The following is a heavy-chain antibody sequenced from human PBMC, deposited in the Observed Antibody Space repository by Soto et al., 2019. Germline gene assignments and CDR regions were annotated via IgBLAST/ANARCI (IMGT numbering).Heavy chain of an antibody. D-gene: IGHD3-10*01. CDR3: ARDSLDYYGSGSPGMDV. CDR2: INHSGST. Sequence: ILSLTCAVYGGSFSGYYWSWIRQPPGKGLEWIGEINHSGSTNYNPSLKSRVTISVDTSKNQFSLKLSSVTAADTAVYYCARDSLDYYGSGSPGMDVWGQGTTVTVSS. V-gene: IGHV4-34*01. J-gene: IGHJ6*02. CDR1: GGSFSGYY.